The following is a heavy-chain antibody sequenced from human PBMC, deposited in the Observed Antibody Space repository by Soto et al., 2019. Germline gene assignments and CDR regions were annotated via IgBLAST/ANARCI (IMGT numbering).Heavy chain of an antibody. CDR1: GGSVSSGSYY. J-gene: IGHJ4*02. Sequence: KPSETLSLTCTVSGGSVSSGSYYWSWIRQPPGKGLEWIGYIYYSGSTNYNPSLKSRVTISVDTSKNQFSLKLSSVTAADTAVYYCARVRGGFDFDYWGQGTLVTVSS. D-gene: IGHD5-12*01. CDR3: ARVRGGFDFDY. V-gene: IGHV4-61*01. CDR2: IYYSGST.